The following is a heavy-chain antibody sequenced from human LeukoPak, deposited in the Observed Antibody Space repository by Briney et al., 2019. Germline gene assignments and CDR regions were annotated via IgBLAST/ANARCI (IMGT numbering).Heavy chain of an antibody. V-gene: IGHV4-39*07. CDR2: IYYSGST. CDR3: ARDLDSSSWYQGGQGDY. Sequence: PSETLSLTCTVSGGSISSSSYYWGWIRQPPGKGLEWIGSIYYSGSTYYNPSLKSRVTISVDTSKNQFSLKLSSVTAADTAVYYCARDLDSSSWYQGGQGDYWGQGTLVTVSS. J-gene: IGHJ4*02. D-gene: IGHD6-13*01. CDR1: GGSISSSSYY.